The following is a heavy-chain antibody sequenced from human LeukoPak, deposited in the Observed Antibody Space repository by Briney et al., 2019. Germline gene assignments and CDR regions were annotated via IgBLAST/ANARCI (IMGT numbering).Heavy chain of an antibody. D-gene: IGHD2-2*01. Sequence: GSSVKVSCKASGCTFSIYAISWVRQAPAQGLDWVGRIIPILGIANYAQKFQGRVTITADKSTSTAYMELSSLRSEDTAVYYCATYYCSTTSCYPYFFDYWGQGTLVTVSS. CDR3: ATYYCSTTSCYPYFFDY. CDR1: GCTFSIYA. V-gene: IGHV1-69*04. CDR2: IIPILGIA. J-gene: IGHJ4*02.